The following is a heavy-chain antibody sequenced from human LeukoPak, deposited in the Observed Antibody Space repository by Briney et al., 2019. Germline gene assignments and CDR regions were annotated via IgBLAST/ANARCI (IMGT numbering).Heavy chain of an antibody. Sequence: GGSLRLSCAASGFSVSSNYMNWVRQAPGKGLAWVSVIYSGGSTYYADSVKGRFTISRDISKNTLYLQMNSLRAEDTAVYYCAELGITMIGGVWGKGTTVTISS. D-gene: IGHD3-10*02. CDR3: AELGITMIGGV. V-gene: IGHV3-53*01. J-gene: IGHJ6*04. CDR2: IYSGGST. CDR1: GFSVSSNY.